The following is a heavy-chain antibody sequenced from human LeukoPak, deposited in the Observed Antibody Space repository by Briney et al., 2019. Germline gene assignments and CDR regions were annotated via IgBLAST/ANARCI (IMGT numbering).Heavy chain of an antibody. Sequence: EASVKVSCKASGGTFSSYAISWVRQAPGQGLEWMGGIIPIFGTANYAQKFQGRVTITADESTSTAYMELSSLGSEDTAAYYCARGSLSGSTMVRGVIPDAFDIWGQGTMVTVSS. CDR1: GGTFSSYA. V-gene: IGHV1-69*13. CDR3: ARGSLSGSTMVRGVIPDAFDI. J-gene: IGHJ3*02. CDR2: IIPIFGTA. D-gene: IGHD3-10*01.